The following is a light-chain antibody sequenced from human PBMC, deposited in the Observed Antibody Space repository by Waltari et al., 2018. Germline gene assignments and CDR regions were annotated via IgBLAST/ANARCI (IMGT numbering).Light chain of an antibody. CDR1: SRDVGGYNY. CDR2: GVS. Sequence: QSALTQPASVSGSPGQSLTISCPGTSRDVGGYNYVSWYQQDPCKAPKLMIFGVSKRPSGVSNRFAGSKSGSTACLTISGLQAQDESEFWCNSYTSSSTWVFGGGTKLPVL. CDR3: NSYTSSSTWV. J-gene: IGLJ3*02. V-gene: IGLV2-14*01.